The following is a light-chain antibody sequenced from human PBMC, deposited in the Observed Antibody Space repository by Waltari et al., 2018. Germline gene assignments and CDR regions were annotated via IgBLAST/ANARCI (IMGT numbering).Light chain of an antibody. Sequence: EIVLTQSPATLSLSPGERATLSCRASQSVRSYLAWYQQKPGQAPRLLIYDASTTAPGVPARFSGTGSGTDFTLTISSLEPEDFAVYYCQQRSNWPLTFGGGTKVEIK. CDR1: QSVRSY. V-gene: IGKV3-11*01. CDR2: DAS. J-gene: IGKJ4*01. CDR3: QQRSNWPLT.